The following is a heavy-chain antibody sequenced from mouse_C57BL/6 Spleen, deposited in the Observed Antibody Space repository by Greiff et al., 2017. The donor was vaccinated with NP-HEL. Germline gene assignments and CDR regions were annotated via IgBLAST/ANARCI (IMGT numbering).Heavy chain of an antibody. Sequence: EVKLVESGGDLVKPGGSLKLSCAASGFTFSSYGMSWVRQTPDKRLEWVATIRSGGSYNYYPDSVKGRFTISRDNAKNTLYLQMDSLNADDTAMYYCARHCAYSSGYVNFAYWGQGTTLTVSS. CDR3: ARHCAYSSGYVNFAY. CDR2: IRSGGSYN. CDR1: GFTFSSYG. D-gene: IGHD3-2*02. V-gene: IGHV5-6*02. J-gene: IGHJ2*01.